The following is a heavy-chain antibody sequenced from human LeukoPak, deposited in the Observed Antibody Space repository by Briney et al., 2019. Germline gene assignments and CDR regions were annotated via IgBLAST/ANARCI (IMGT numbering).Heavy chain of an antibody. J-gene: IGHJ4*02. CDR2: ISGSGGST. Sequence: GGSLRLSCAASGFTFSSHAMSWVRQAPGKGLEWVSAISGSGGSTYYADSVKGRFTISSDNSKNTLYLQMNSLRAEDTAVYYCAKLGYGDEVDYWGQGTLVTVSS. V-gene: IGHV3-23*01. CDR1: GFTFSSHA. D-gene: IGHD4-17*01. CDR3: AKLGYGDEVDY.